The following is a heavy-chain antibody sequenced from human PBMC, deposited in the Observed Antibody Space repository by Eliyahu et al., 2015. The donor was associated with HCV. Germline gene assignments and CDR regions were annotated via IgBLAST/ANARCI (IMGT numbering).Heavy chain of an antibody. CDR3: ARGRGDYVWGSYRSIDY. V-gene: IGHV4-34*01. D-gene: IGHD3-16*02. CDR1: GGSFSGYY. CDR2: INHSGST. J-gene: IGHJ4*02. Sequence: QVQLQQWGAGLLKPSETLSLTCAVYGGSFSGYYWSWIRQPPGKGLEWIGEINHSGSTNYNPSLKSRVTISVDTSKNQFSLKLSSVTAADTAVYYCARGRGDYVWGSYRSIDYWGQGTLVTVSS.